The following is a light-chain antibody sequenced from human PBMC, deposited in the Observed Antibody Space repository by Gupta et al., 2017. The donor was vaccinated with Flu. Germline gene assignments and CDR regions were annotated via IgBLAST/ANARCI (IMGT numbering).Light chain of an antibody. CDR3: RQWNDWPLT. J-gene: IGKJ4*01. CDR1: KSVARN. Sequence: ETLMTQSPATLSVSPGERASLSCRASKSVARNVAWFQQKPGQAPRLLIYGASTRATVVPARFGGSGSGTEFDLIISIRQSEESAFYYCRQWNDWPLTFGRGTMVEIK. V-gene: IGKV3-15*01. CDR2: GAS.